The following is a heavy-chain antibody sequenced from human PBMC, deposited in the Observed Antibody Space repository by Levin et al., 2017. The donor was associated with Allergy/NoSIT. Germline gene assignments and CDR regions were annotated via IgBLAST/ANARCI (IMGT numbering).Heavy chain of an antibody. CDR3: AKKQGGTTGFSFDV. J-gene: IGHJ3*01. Sequence: PSETLSLTCAASGFTFSEYAMTWVRQAPGKGLEWVSVITGGGSDTYYGDSVKGRFTVSRDNSKNTLYLELNGLRADDTAVYYCAKKQGGTTGFSFDVWGQGTMVTVSS. CDR2: ITGGGSDT. CDR1: GFTFSEYA. V-gene: IGHV3-23*01. D-gene: IGHD1/OR15-1a*01.